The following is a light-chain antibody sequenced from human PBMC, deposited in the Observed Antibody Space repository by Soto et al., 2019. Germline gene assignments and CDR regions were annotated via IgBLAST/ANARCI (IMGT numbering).Light chain of an antibody. CDR3: PQYNDWPRT. CDR2: GAS. CDR1: QSIGSN. Sequence: EIVMTQSPATLSVSPGERATLSCSASQSIGSNLAWYQQKPVQAPRLLIYGASTRATGIPARFSGSGSGTEFTLTISILQSEDFALYYCPQYNDWPRTFGQGTKLEIK. J-gene: IGKJ2*01. V-gene: IGKV3-15*01.